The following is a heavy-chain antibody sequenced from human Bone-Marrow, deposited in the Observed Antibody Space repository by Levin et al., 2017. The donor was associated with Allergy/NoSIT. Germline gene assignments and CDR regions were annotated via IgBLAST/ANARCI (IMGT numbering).Heavy chain of an antibody. Sequence: ASVKVSCKASGYTFTSYDINWVRQATGQGLEWMGWMNPNSGNTGYAQKFQGRVTMTRNTSISTAYMELSSLRSEDTAVYYCARVSASGYWEYGGMDVWGQGTTVTVSS. D-gene: IGHD3-3*01. V-gene: IGHV1-8*01. J-gene: IGHJ6*02. CDR1: GYTFTSYD. CDR2: MNPNSGNT. CDR3: ARVSASGYWEYGGMDV.